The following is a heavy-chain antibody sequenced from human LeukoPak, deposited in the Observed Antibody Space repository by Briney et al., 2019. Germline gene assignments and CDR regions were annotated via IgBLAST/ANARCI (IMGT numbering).Heavy chain of an antibody. Sequence: SVKVSCKASGGTFSSYAISWVRQAPGQGLEWMGRIIPIFGTASYAQKFQGRVTITTDESTSTAYMELSSLRSEDAAVYYCARSLRSGSYVDYWGQGTLVTVSS. CDR2: IIPIFGTA. CDR1: GGTFSSYA. D-gene: IGHD1-26*01. J-gene: IGHJ4*02. CDR3: ARSLRSGSYVDY. V-gene: IGHV1-69*05.